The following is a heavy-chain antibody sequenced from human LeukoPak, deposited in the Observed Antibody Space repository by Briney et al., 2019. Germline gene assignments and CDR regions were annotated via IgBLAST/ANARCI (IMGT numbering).Heavy chain of an antibody. J-gene: IGHJ4*02. CDR1: GGSISSYY. CDR3: AGATKWLDFDY. V-gene: IGHV4-59*01. Sequence: PSETLSLTCTVSGGSISSYYWSWIRQPPGKGLEWIGYIYYSGSTNYNPSLKSRVTISVDMSNNQFSLRLSSVTAADTAVYYCAGATKWLDFDYWGQGALVTVSS. D-gene: IGHD6-19*01. CDR2: IYYSGST.